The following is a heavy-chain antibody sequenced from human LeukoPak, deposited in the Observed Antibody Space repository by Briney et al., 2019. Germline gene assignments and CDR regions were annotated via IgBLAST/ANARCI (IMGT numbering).Heavy chain of an antibody. V-gene: IGHV4-34*01. J-gene: IGHJ4*02. Sequence: PSETLSLTCAVYGGSFSGYYWSWIRQPPGKGLEWIGEINHSGSTNYNPSLKSRVTISVDTSKNQFSLKLSSVTAADTAVYYCARGPIMITFGGVIAPFDYWGQGTRVTVSS. CDR3: ARGPIMITFGGVIAPFDY. CDR2: INHSGST. CDR1: GGSFSGYY. D-gene: IGHD3-16*02.